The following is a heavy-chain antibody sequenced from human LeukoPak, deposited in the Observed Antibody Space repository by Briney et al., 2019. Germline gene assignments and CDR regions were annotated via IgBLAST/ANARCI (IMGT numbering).Heavy chain of an antibody. J-gene: IGHJ5*02. CDR1: GGSISSSSYY. CDR2: IYYSGST. Sequence: SETLSLTCTVSGGSISSSSYYWGWIRQPPGKGLEWVGNIYYSGSTYYNPSLKSRVTISVDTSKNQFSLKLSSVTAADTAVYYCASTDSRLNWFDPWGQGTLVTVYS. D-gene: IGHD3-22*01. CDR3: ASTDSRLNWFDP. V-gene: IGHV4-39*01.